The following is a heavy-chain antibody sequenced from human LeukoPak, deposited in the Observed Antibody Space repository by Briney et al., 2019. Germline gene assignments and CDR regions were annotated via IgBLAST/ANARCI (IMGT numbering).Heavy chain of an antibody. CDR2: IKQDGSET. J-gene: IGHJ4*02. Sequence: PGGSLRLSCAASGFTFGSSWMTWVRQAPGKGLEWVASIKQDGSETYYVDSVKGRFTISRDNAKNSLYLQMSSLRAEDAAVYYCARDGFGTGSNWGQGTLVTVSS. D-gene: IGHD3-16*01. V-gene: IGHV3-7*03. CDR3: ARDGFGTGSN. CDR1: GFTFGSSW.